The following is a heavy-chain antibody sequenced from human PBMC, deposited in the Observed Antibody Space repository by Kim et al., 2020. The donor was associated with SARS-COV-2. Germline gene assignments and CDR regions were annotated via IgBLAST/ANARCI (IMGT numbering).Heavy chain of an antibody. CDR2: INHSGST. D-gene: IGHD6-13*01. CDR1: GGSFSGYY. V-gene: IGHV4-34*01. J-gene: IGHJ4*02. CDR3: ARGLGVSSSWYWVAYFDY. Sequence: SETLSLTCAVYGGSFSGYYWSWIRQPPGKGLEWIGEINHSGSTNYNPSLKSRVTISVDTSKNQFSLKLSSVTAADTAVYYCARGLGVSSSWYWVAYFDYWGQGTLVTVSS.